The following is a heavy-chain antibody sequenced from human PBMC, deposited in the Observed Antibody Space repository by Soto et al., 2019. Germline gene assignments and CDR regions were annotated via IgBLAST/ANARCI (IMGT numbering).Heavy chain of an antibody. Sequence: PGESLRLSCAASGFTFSDYYMSWIRQAPGKGLEWVSYISSSSSYTNYADSVKGRFTISRDNAKNSLYLQMNSLRAEDTAVYYCATSRGGIGELDYWGQGTLVTVSS. CDR1: GFTFSDYY. V-gene: IGHV3-11*06. J-gene: IGHJ4*02. CDR3: ATSRGGIGELDY. D-gene: IGHD3-16*01. CDR2: ISSSSSYT.